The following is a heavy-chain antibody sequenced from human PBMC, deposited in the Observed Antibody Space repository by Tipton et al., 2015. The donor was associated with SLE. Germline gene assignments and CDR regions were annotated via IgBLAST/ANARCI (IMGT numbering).Heavy chain of an antibody. V-gene: IGHV3-23*01. Sequence: SLRLSCVASRFPFSAYGMSWVRQAPGKGLEWVSSITNSGYGTYYADSVKGRFTISRDNSKNTLFLQMNSLTTEDTVLYYCAPHAEGSNWYGGANIWGQGTMVTVSS. CDR3: APHAEGSNWYGGANI. D-gene: IGHD6-13*01. CDR2: ITNSGYGT. CDR1: RFPFSAYG. J-gene: IGHJ3*02.